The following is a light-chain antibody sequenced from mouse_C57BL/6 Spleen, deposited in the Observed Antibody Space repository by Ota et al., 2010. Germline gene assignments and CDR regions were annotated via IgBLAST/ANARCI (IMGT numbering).Light chain of an antibody. J-gene: IGKJ5*01. CDR2: DTS. V-gene: IGKV4-55*01. Sequence: QIVLTQSPAIMSASPGEKVTMTCSASSSVSYMYWYQQKPGSSPRLLIYDTSNLASGVPVRFSGSGSGTSYSLTISRMEAEDAATYYCQQWSSYPPTFGARDQAGAET. CDR1: SSVSY. CDR3: QQWSSYPPT.